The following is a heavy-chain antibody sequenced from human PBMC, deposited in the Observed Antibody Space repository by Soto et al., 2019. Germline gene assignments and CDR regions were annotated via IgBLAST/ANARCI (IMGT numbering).Heavy chain of an antibody. J-gene: IGHJ4*02. CDR2: NYHSGST. CDR3: ASQRVGGTYSFDY. CDR1: GGSISSYY. D-gene: IGHD1-26*01. V-gene: IGHV4-59*01. Sequence: PSETLSLTCTVSGGSISSYYWSWIRQPPGKGLEWIGYNYHSGSTNYNPSLKSRVTISIDTSKNQFSLRLSSVTAADTAVYYCASQRVGGTYSFDYWGQGTLVTVSS.